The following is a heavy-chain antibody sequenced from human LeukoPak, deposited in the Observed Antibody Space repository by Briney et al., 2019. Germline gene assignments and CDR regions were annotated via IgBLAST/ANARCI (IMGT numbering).Heavy chain of an antibody. J-gene: IGHJ4*02. CDR1: GGSFSGYY. CDR2: INHSGST. D-gene: IGHD3-22*01. Sequence: SETLSLTCAVYGGSFSGYYWSWIRQPPGKGLEWIGEINHSGSTNYNPSLKSRVTISVDTSKNQFSLKLSSVTAADTAVYYCARGDQVTYYYDSSGYYYFDYWGQGTLVTVYS. CDR3: ARGDQVTYYYDSSGYYYFDY. V-gene: IGHV4-34*01.